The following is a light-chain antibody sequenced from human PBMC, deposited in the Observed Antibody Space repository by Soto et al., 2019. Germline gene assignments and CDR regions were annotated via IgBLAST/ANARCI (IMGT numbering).Light chain of an antibody. CDR3: MQGAHWPRT. J-gene: IGKJ1*01. V-gene: IGKV2-30*01. CDR2: RVS. Sequence: DVVMTQSPLSLPVTLGQPASISCRSSQSLLYSDGNTYLTWFQQRPGQSPRRLIYRVSGQCSGVADRLSGSGSGTDFTLKISRVEAEDVGVYYCMQGAHWPRTFGQGTTVDIK. CDR1: QSLLYSDGNTY.